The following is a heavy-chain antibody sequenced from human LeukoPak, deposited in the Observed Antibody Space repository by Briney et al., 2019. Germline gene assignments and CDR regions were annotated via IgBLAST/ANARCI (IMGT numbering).Heavy chain of an antibody. V-gene: IGHV3-21*01. Sequence: GGSLRLSCAASGFTFSSYSMNWVRQAPGKGLEWVSSISSSSYIYYADSVKGRFTISRDNAKNSLYLQMNSLRAEDTAVYYCARDHYGYSYGYGDYWGQGTLVTVSS. D-gene: IGHD5-18*01. CDR3: ARDHYGYSYGYGDY. J-gene: IGHJ4*02. CDR1: GFTFSSYS. CDR2: ISSSSYI.